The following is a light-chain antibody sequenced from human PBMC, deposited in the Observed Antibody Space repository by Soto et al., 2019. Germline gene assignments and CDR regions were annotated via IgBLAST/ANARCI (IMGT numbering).Light chain of an antibody. CDR1: QGIRND. Sequence: DIQMSQNPSSLSASVGDRVTITCRASQGIRNDLSWYQQKPGKAPKRLIYAASSLQGGVPSRFSGSGSGTEFTLTITSLQPEDFATYYCLLHTSHVWTSAHGSNVDI. J-gene: IGKJ1*01. CDR3: LLHTSHVWT. CDR2: AAS. V-gene: IGKV1-17*01.